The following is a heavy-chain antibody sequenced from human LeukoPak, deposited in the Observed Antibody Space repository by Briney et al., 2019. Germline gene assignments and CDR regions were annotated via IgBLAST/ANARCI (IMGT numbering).Heavy chain of an antibody. D-gene: IGHD1-26*01. CDR3: ARSGSYRTSRYYFDY. CDR1: GGSISSSSYY. Sequence: PSETLSLTCTVSGGSISSSSYYWGWIRQPPGKGLEWIGSIYYSGSTNSNPSLKSRVTISVDKSKNQFSLNLSSVTAADTAVYYCARSGSYRTSRYYFDYWGQGTLVSVSS. V-gene: IGHV4-39*07. J-gene: IGHJ4*02. CDR2: IYYSGST.